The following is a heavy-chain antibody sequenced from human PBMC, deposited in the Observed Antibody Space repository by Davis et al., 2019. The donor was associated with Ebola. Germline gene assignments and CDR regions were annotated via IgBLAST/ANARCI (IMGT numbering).Heavy chain of an antibody. CDR2: IYYSGST. D-gene: IGHD5-18*01. Sequence: PSETLSLTCTVSGGSISSSSYYWSWIRQPPGKGLEWIGYIYYSGSTNYNPSLKSRVTISVDTSKNQFSLKLSSVTAADTAVYYCASGRIQLWFGYYYYGMDVWGQGTTVTVSS. V-gene: IGHV4-61*01. J-gene: IGHJ6*02. CDR3: ASGRIQLWFGYYYYGMDV. CDR1: GGSISSSSYY.